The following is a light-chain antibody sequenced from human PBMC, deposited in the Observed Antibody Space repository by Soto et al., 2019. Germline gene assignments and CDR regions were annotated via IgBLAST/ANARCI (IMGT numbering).Light chain of an antibody. CDR3: QPYGASIP. J-gene: IGKJ1*01. CDR2: AAS. V-gene: IGKV3-20*01. Sequence: ETVLTQSPSILSLSPGERATLSCRASQSVRSSYLAWYQQKPGQAPRLLIYAASTRVTGIADRFSGSGSGSDFTLTSSRLEVKYFAVYNCQPYGASIPFGEATKV. CDR1: QSVRSSY.